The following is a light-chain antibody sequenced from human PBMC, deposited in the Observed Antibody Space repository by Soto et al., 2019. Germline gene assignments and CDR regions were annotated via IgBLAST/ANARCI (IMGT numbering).Light chain of an antibody. CDR3: QQYYSYSWT. CDR1: QGISSY. V-gene: IGKV1-8*01. CDR2: AAS. J-gene: IGKJ1*01. Sequence: IRMTQSPSSFSASTGDRVTITCRASQGISSYLAWYQQKPGKAPKLLIYAASTLQSGVPSRFSGSGSGTDFTLTISCLQSEDFATYYCQQYYSYSWTFGQGTKV.